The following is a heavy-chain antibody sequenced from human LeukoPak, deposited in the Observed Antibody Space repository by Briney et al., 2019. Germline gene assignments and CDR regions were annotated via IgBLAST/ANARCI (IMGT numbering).Heavy chain of an antibody. Sequence: GGSLRLSCAASGLTRYSHVMSWVRQAPGKGLEWVSGISGSGDTTYYADSVKGRFTISRDNSKNTLYLQMNSLRVEDTAVYYCAKGHAAHGTSFVCWGQGTLVAVSS. J-gene: IGHJ4*02. CDR2: ISGSGDTT. D-gene: IGHD1/OR15-1a*01. CDR3: AKGHAAHGTSFVC. V-gene: IGHV3-23*01. CDR1: GLTRYSHV.